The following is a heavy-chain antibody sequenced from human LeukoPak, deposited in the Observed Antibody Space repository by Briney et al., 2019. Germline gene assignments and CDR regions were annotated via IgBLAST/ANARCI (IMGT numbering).Heavy chain of an antibody. Sequence: ASVKVSCKASGYTFTSYDINWVRQATGQGLERMGWMNPNSGNTGYAQKFQGRVTITRNTSISTAYMELSSLRSEDTAVYYCARGLRGYSYSMWGRWFDPWGQGTLVTVSS. CDR2: MNPNSGNT. V-gene: IGHV1-8*01. CDR1: GYTFTSYD. J-gene: IGHJ5*02. CDR3: ARGLRGYSYSMWGRWFDP. D-gene: IGHD5-18*01.